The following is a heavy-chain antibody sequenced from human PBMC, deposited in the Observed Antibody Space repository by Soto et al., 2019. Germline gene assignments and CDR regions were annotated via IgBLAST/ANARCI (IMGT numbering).Heavy chain of an antibody. Sequence: GASVKVSCKASGYTFTSYYMHWVRQAPGQGLEWMGIINPSGGSASYAQKFQGRVTMTRDTSTSTVYMELSSLRSEDTAVYYCARSVVPAAETYYYYGMDVWGQGTTVTVSS. D-gene: IGHD2-2*01. CDR3: ARSVVPAAETYYYYGMDV. CDR2: INPSGGSA. CDR1: GYTFTSYY. V-gene: IGHV1-46*01. J-gene: IGHJ6*02.